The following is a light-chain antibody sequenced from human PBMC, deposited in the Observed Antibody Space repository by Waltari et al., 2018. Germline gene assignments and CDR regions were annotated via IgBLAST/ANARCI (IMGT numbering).Light chain of an antibody. CDR1: SSDVGGYNY. CDR2: DVS. J-gene: IGLJ3*02. CDR3: SSYTRSSRV. V-gene: IGLV2-14*01. Sequence: QSALTQPASVSGSPGQSITISCTGTSSDVGGYNYVSWYQQHPGKAPKLMIYDVSKRHSGVSKRFSGSKSGHTASLTISGLQAEDEADYYCSSYTRSSRVFGGGTKLTVL.